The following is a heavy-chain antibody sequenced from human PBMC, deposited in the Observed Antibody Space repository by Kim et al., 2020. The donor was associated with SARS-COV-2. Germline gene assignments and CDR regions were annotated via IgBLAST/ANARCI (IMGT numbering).Heavy chain of an antibody. V-gene: IGHV3-15*01. CDR3: TTSFDY. Sequence: GGSLRLSCATSGFTFSQAWMSWVRQAPGKGLEWGGRIKTKSDGTIEYAAPVKRRTTITRDDSANTLYLQMDRLKTEDTAVYYYTTSFDYWGQGTVVIVSS. CDR1: GFTFSQAW. CDR2: IKTKSDGTI. J-gene: IGHJ4*02.